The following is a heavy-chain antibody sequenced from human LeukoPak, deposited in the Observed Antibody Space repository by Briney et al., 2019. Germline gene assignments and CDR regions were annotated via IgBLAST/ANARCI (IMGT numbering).Heavy chain of an antibody. J-gene: IGHJ5*02. CDR3: ARLSSSSGGLDP. D-gene: IGHD6-6*01. Sequence: SETLSLTCTVSGYSISSGYYWGWIRQPPGKGLEWIGSIYYSGSTYYNPSLKSRVTISVDTSKNQFSLKLSSVTAADTAVYYCARLSSSSGGLDPWGQGTLVTVSS. CDR1: GYSISSGYY. CDR2: IYYSGST. V-gene: IGHV4-38-2*02.